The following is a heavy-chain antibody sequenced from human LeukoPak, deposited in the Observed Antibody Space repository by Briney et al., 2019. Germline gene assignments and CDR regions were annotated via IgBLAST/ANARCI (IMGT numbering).Heavy chain of an antibody. CDR3: ARDGFLEWFKFDY. CDR2: IGTAGGT. Sequence: PGGSLRLSCAASGFTFSNYDMHWVRQTTGKGLEWVSAIGTAGGTYYPGSVKGRFTISRENAKNSFYLQMNSLRAGDTAVYYCARDGFLEWFKFDYWGQGTLVTVSS. CDR1: GFTFSNYD. D-gene: IGHD3-3*01. V-gene: IGHV3-13*01. J-gene: IGHJ4*02.